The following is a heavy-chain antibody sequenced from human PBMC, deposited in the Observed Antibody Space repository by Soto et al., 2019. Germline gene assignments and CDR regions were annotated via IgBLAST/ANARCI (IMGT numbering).Heavy chain of an antibody. Sequence: SETLSLTCTVSGGSISSSSYYWGWIRQPPGKGLEWIGTVYYSGSTNYNPSLQSRVTISVDTSQNQFSLRLTSVTAADTAVYYCARHRWGSGSYSGLLDFWGQGTRVTVSS. V-gene: IGHV4-39*01. CDR3: ARHRWGSGSYSGLLDF. D-gene: IGHD3-10*01. J-gene: IGHJ4*02. CDR1: GGSISSSSYY. CDR2: VYYSGST.